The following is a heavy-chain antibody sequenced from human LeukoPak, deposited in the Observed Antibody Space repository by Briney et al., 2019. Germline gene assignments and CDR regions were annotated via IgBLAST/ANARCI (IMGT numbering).Heavy chain of an antibody. Sequence: ASVKVSCKASGYTFTGYYMHWVRQAPGQGLEWMGWINPNSGGTNHAQKFQGRVTMTRDTSISTAYMELSGLRSDDTAVYYCARGQYYYDSSGYYYVDYWGQGTLVTVSS. D-gene: IGHD3-22*01. CDR2: INPNSGGT. V-gene: IGHV1-2*02. CDR3: ARGQYYYDSSGYYYVDY. J-gene: IGHJ4*02. CDR1: GYTFTGYY.